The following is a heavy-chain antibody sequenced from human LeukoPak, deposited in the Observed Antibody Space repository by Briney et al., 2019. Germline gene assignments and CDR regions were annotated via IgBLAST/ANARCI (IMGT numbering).Heavy chain of an antibody. D-gene: IGHD4-23*01. V-gene: IGHV3-74*01. CDR1: GFTFSSYW. CDR2: IKSVGSST. Sequence: GGSLRLSCAASGFTFSSYWMHWVRQAPGKGLVWVSRIKSVGSSTSYADSVKGRFTISRDNAKNTLYLQMNSLRAEDTAVYYCARDLDYGGYSNFDYWGQGTLVTVSS. J-gene: IGHJ4*02. CDR3: ARDLDYGGYSNFDY.